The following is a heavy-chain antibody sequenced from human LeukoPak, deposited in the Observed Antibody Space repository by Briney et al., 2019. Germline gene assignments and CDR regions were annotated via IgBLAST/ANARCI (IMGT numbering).Heavy chain of an antibody. D-gene: IGHD3-22*01. V-gene: IGHV1-2*02. CDR1: GYTFTGYY. CDR3: ARGGSFFTYYNDRRAYDYDDLGEFFDY. CDR2: IKPNIGGA. J-gene: IGHJ4*02. Sequence: GASVKVSCKASGYTFTGYYLHWVRRAPGHGLEWMGWIKPNIGGANYAQTSQGRVTMTRDTSISTVYMDLSRLRSDDTGVYYCARGGSFFTYYNDRRAYDYDDLGEFFDYWGEGTLVSVSA.